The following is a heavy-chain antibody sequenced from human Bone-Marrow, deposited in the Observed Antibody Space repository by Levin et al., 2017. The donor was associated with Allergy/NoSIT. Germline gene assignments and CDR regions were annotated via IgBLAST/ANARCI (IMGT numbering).Heavy chain of an antibody. D-gene: IGHD2-15*01. J-gene: IGHJ6*02. CDR3: ALALFTGSDSLYCGGGTCYSSYGMDV. CDR2: ISYEGSDT. V-gene: IGHV3-30*03. CDR1: GFPFSNYG. Sequence: GSLRLSCAASGFPFSNYGIHWVRQAPGKGLEWVALISYEGSDTAYADSVKGRFTISRDNSKNTLYLEMNSLRPEDTAVYYCALALFTGSDSLYCGGGTCYSSYGMDVWGQGTTVTVSS.